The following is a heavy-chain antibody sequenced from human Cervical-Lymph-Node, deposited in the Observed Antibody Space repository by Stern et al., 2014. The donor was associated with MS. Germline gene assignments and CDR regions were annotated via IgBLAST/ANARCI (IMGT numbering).Heavy chain of an antibody. CDR3: TREGDVLAGSWFDP. J-gene: IGHJ5*02. CDR1: GDSVNTGGFF. CDR2: VYSSGAT. Sequence: QVQLQESGPGLVKPSETLSLSCTVSGDSVNTGGFFWTWIRQSPRAGLQWIGYVYSSGATNYNPSFQSRVTISVDTSKNQFSLTLRSVTAADTAVYYGTREGDVLAGSWFDPWGQGVPVTVSS. V-gene: IGHV4-61*08. D-gene: IGHD6-13*01.